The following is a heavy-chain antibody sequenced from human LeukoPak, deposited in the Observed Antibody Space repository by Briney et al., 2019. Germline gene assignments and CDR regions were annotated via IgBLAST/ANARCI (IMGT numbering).Heavy chain of an antibody. J-gene: IGHJ4*02. Sequence: GGSLRLSCAASGFTFSSYGMHWVRQAPGKGLEWVAVISCDGSNKYYADSVKGRFTISRDNSKNTLYLQMNSLRAEDTAVYYCAKDLRSPGDYAFDYWGQGTLVTVSS. CDR2: ISCDGSNK. CDR1: GFTFSSYG. CDR3: AKDLRSPGDYAFDY. D-gene: IGHD4-17*01. V-gene: IGHV3-30*18.